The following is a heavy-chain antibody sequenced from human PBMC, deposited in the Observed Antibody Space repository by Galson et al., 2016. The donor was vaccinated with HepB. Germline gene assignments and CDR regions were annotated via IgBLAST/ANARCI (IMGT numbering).Heavy chain of an antibody. Sequence: SVKVSCKASRYTYTDYYVHWVRQAPGLGLEWMGRINSNSGEANYAQRFQGRFTMTRDTSISTTYMEMSRLRSDDTAIYYCVRGDVVVVPAEYYWFDPWGQGTLVTVSS. CDR1: RYTYTDYY. CDR3: VRGDVVVVPAEYYWFDP. V-gene: IGHV1-2*06. J-gene: IGHJ5*02. D-gene: IGHD2-2*01. CDR2: INSNSGEA.